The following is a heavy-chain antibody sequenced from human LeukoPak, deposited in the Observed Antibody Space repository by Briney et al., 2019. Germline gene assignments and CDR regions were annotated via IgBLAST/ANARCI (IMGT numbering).Heavy chain of an antibody. CDR3: ARGGYSFDY. D-gene: IGHD5-18*01. CDR1: GFTFSSYW. J-gene: IGHJ4*02. Sequence: GGSLRLSCAASGFTFSSYWMSWVRQAPGKGLEWVARLHADGVEQNYVDSVTGRFTMSRDNAKNSLDLQMNSLRVEDTAVYYCARGGYSFDYLGQGTLVVVST. CDR2: LHADGVEQ. V-gene: IGHV3-7*01.